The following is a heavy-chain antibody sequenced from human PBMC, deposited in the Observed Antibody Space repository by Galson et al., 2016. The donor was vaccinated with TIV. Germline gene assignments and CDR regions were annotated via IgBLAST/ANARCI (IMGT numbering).Heavy chain of an antibody. V-gene: IGHV3-30*01. Sequence: SPDERIKLYAKSVTGRFTISRDSSNNMLYLQMNSLRAEDTALYYFARDAFLGSPDYFDFWGQGTLVTVSS. CDR2: SPDERIK. D-gene: IGHD3-3*02. CDR3: ARDAFLGSPDYFDF. J-gene: IGHJ4*02.